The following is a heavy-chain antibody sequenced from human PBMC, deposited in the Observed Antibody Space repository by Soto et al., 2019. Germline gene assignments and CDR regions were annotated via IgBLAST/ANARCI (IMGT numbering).Heavy chain of an antibody. D-gene: IGHD6-19*01. V-gene: IGHV4-31*02. CDR2: IYYNGRT. Sequence: SETLSLTCTVSGGSISSGGYYWNWIRQHPGKGLEWIGNIYYNGRTLYNPSLKSRVSISIDTSQNQFSLALSSVAAADTAVYYCARMYSSAWSFDNWGQGTPVTVS. J-gene: IGHJ4*02. CDR3: ARMYSSAWSFDN. CDR1: GGSISSGGYY.